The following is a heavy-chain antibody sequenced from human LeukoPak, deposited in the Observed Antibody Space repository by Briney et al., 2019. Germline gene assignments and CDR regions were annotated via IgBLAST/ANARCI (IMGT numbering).Heavy chain of an antibody. D-gene: IGHD6-19*01. Sequence: GGSLRLSCAASGFTFSSYAMSWVRQTPGKGLEWVSAISGSGGSTYYAGSVKGRFTISRDNSKNTLYLQMDSLRAEDTAVYYCAKESSQWLVPYWGRGTLVTVSS. CDR3: AKESSQWLVPY. CDR2: ISGSGGST. J-gene: IGHJ4*02. V-gene: IGHV3-23*01. CDR1: GFTFSSYA.